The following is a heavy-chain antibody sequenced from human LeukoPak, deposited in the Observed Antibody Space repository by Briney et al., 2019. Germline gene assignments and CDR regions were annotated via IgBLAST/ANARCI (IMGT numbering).Heavy chain of an antibody. V-gene: IGHV1-18*01. J-gene: IGHJ5*02. CDR1: GYTFTSYG. CDR3: ARAGRGSYLMSPGP. D-gene: IGHD1-26*01. CDR2: ISAYNGNT. Sequence: ASVKVSCKASGYTFTSYGICWVRQAPGQGLEWMGWISAYNGNTNYAQKLQGRVTITTDTSTSTAYMELRSLRSDDTAVYYCARAGRGSYLMSPGPWGQGTLVTVSS.